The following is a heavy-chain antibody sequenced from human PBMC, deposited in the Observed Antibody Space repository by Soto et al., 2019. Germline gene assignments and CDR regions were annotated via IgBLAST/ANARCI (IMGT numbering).Heavy chain of an antibody. CDR2: TYYASEWYN. Sequence: QTLSLTCAISGDSVSSNSAAWNWIRQSPSRGLEWQGRTYYASEWYNEYAVCVKSRISINPDASENQFSLQLNSVTPQDTAVYYCARTQGYLDSWGQGTLLTVSS. J-gene: IGHJ4*02. CDR1: GDSVSSNSAA. V-gene: IGHV6-1*01. CDR3: ARTQGYLDS.